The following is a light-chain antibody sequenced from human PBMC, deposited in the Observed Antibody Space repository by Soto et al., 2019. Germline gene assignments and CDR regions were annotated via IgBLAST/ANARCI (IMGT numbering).Light chain of an antibody. CDR2: GND. V-gene: IGLV1-40*01. CDR3: AAWDDSLNGPV. Sequence: QSVLTQPPSVSGAPGQGVTISCTGGSSNIGAGYDVHWYQHLPGTSPKLLIYGNDNRPSGVPDRFSGSKSGTSASLAITDLQAEDEADYYCAAWDDSLNGPVFGGGTKLTVL. CDR1: SSNIGAGYD. J-gene: IGLJ3*02.